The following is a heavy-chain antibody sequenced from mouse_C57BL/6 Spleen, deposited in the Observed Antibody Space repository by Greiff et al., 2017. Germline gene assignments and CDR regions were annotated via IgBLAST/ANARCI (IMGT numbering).Heavy chain of an antibody. CDR1: GFTFSSYA. D-gene: IGHD1-1*01. Sequence: EVQLVESGEGLVKPGGSLKLSCAASGFTFSSYAMSWVRQTPEKRLEWVAYISSGGDYIYYADTVKGRFTISTDNARNTLYLQMSSLKSEDTAMYYCTREGGYYGSSYPFAYWGQGTLVTVSA. CDR2: ISSGGDYI. V-gene: IGHV5-9-1*02. CDR3: TREGGYYGSSYPFAY. J-gene: IGHJ3*01.